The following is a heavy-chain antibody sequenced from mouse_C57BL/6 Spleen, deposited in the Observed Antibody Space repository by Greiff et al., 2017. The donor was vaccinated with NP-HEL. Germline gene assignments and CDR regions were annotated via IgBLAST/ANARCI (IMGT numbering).Heavy chain of an antibody. V-gene: IGHV1-50*01. CDR1: GYTFTSYW. J-gene: IGHJ3*01. CDR2: IDPSDSYT. Sequence: QVQLQQSGAELVKPGASVKLSCKASGYTFTSYWMQWVKQRPGQGLEWIGEIDPSDSYTNYNQKFKGKATLTVDTSSSTAYMQLSSLTSEDSAVYYCARSGYYGSSRFAYWGQGTLVTVSA. CDR3: ARSGYYGSSRFAY. D-gene: IGHD1-1*01.